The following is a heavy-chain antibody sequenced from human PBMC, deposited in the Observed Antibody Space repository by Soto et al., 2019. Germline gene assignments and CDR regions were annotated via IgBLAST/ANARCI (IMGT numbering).Heavy chain of an antibody. CDR3: AREVQVHTPAFVY. V-gene: IGHV1-69*19. CDR1: GGTFNTYA. D-gene: IGHD3-10*01. Sequence: QVQLVQSGAEMKKPGSSVKVSCQSSGGTFNTYAMNWVRQAPGQGPEWMGDISPMFGAANYAPKFQDRVTIAADESTGTSYMQLSSVTSEDTALYFCAREVQVHTPAFVYWGQGTLVTVSS. CDR2: ISPMFGAA. J-gene: IGHJ4*02.